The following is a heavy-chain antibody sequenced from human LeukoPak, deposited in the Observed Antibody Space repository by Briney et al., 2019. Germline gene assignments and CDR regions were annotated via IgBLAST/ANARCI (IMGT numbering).Heavy chain of an antibody. Sequence: PGGSLRLSCAASGFTFSSYAMSWVRQAPGKGLEWVSAISGSGGSTYYADSVKGRFTLSRDNSKNTLYLQMHSLRAEDTAVYYCAKGITYYYDSSGYYEWNDAFDIWGQGTMVTVSS. CDR3: AKGITYYYDSSGYYEWNDAFDI. V-gene: IGHV3-23*01. J-gene: IGHJ3*02. D-gene: IGHD3-22*01. CDR2: ISGSGGST. CDR1: GFTFSSYA.